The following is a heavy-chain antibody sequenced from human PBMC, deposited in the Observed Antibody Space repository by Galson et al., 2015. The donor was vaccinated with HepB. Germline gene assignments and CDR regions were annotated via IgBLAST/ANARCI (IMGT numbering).Heavy chain of an antibody. J-gene: IGHJ3*02. V-gene: IGHV4-61*02. CDR3: ARGRESVPAAAFDI. CDR2: IYTSGST. D-gene: IGHD2-2*01. Sequence: TLSLTCTVSGGSISSGSYYWSWIRQPAGKGLEWIGRIYTSGSTNYNPSHKSRVTISVDTSKNQFSLKLSSVTAADTAVYYCARGRESVPAAAFDIWGQGTMVTVSS. CDR1: GGSISSGSYY.